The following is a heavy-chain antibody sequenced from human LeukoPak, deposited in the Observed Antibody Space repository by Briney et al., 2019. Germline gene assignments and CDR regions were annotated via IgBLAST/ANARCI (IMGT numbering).Heavy chain of an antibody. CDR1: GFTLSSYE. CDR2: ISNSGNSI. J-gene: IGHJ4*02. V-gene: IGHV3-48*03. CDR3: ATDSVDAYKGDFDY. D-gene: IGHD5-24*01. Sequence: GGSLRLSCAASGFTLSSYEMNWVRQAPGKGLEWVSYISNSGNSIQYADPVKGRFTISRDNAKNSLYLQMNSLRAEDTAVYYCATDSVDAYKGDFDYWGQGTLVTVSS.